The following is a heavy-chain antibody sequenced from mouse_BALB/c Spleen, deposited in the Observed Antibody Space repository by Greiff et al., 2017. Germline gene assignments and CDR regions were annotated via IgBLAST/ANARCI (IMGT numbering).Heavy chain of an antibody. J-gene: IGHJ4*01. D-gene: IGHD2-1*01. Sequence: LQESGAELVRPGVSVKISCKGSGYTFTDYAMHWVKQSHAKSLEWIGVISTYYGDASYNQKFKGKATMTVDKSSSTAYMELARLTSEDSAIYYCARRGGNYVDAMDYWGQGTSVTVSS. V-gene: IGHV1S137*01. CDR3: ARRGGNYVDAMDY. CDR1: GYTFTDYA. CDR2: ISTYYGDA.